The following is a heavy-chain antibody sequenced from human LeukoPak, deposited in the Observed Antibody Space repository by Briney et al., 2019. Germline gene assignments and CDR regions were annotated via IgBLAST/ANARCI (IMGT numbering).Heavy chain of an antibody. Sequence: GGSLRLSCAASGFTFSSYDMHWVRQAPGKGLEWVALISYDGSNKYYADSVKGRFTLSRDSSNYTLFLQLNSLKTEDTAVYYCAKGYRDLRPWGQGTLVTVSS. CDR1: GFTFSSYD. V-gene: IGHV3-30*18. J-gene: IGHJ5*02. D-gene: IGHD1-14*01. CDR2: ISYDGSNK. CDR3: AKGYRDLRP.